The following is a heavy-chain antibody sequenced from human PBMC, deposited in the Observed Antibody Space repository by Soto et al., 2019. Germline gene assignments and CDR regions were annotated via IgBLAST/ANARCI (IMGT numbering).Heavy chain of an antibody. V-gene: IGHV1-3*01. CDR1: GYTFTNYA. D-gene: IGHD3-10*01. Sequence: GASVKVSCKASGYTFTNYAMHWVRQAPGQRLEWMGWINAGNGQTKYSQKFQGRVTITRDASASTAYMELSSLRSEDTAVYYCASDYYGSGTSIYGIDVWGQGTTVTVS. CDR2: INAGNGQT. J-gene: IGHJ6*02. CDR3: ASDYYGSGTSIYGIDV.